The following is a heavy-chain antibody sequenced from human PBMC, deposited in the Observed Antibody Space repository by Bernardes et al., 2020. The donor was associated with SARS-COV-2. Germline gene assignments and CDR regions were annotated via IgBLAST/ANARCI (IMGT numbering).Heavy chain of an antibody. D-gene: IGHD5-18*01. CDR2: IIPILGIA. J-gene: IGHJ4*02. V-gene: IGHV1-69*02. CDR3: ARVLGGGYSYGYYDY. CDR1: GGTFSSYT. Sequence: SVKVSCKASGGTFSSYTISWVRQAPGQGLEWMGRIIPILGIANYAQKFQGRVTITADKSTSTAYMELSSLRSEDTAVYYCARVLGGGYSYGYYDYWGQGTLVTVSS.